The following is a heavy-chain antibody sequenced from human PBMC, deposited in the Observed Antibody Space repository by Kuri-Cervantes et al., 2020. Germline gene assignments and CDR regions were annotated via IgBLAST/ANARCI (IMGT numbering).Heavy chain of an antibody. V-gene: IGHV1-69*13. D-gene: IGHD5-24*01. Sequence: SVKVSCKASGGTFSSYAISWVRQAPGQGLEWMGGIIPIFGTANYAQKFQGRVTITADESTSTAYMELSSLRSEDTAMYYCARHRDLPDGYNPPDYWGQGTLVTVSS. CDR2: IIPIFGTA. CDR3: ARHRDLPDGYNPPDY. J-gene: IGHJ4*02. CDR1: GGTFSSYA.